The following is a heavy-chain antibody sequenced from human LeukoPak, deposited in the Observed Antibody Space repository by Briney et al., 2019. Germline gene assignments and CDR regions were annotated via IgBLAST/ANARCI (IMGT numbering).Heavy chain of an antibody. J-gene: IGHJ4*02. V-gene: IGHV3-48*03. CDR1: GFTFSSYE. D-gene: IGHD3-22*01. Sequence: GGSLRLSCAASGFTFSSYEMNWVRQAPGKGLEWVSYISSSGSTIYYADSVKGRFTISRDNAKNSLYLQMNSLRAEDTAVYYCARNKYYYDSSGYETYYFDYWGQGTLVTVSS. CDR2: ISSSGSTI. CDR3: ARNKYYYDSSGYETYYFDY.